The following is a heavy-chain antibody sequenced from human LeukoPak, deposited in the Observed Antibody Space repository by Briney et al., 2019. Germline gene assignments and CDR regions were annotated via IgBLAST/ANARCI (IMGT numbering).Heavy chain of an antibody. CDR3: ARHPGLAAAVDF. Sequence: GESLKISCKGFGYSFISYWITWVRQMPGKGLEWMGRIDPSDSYTNYSPSFQGHVTISTDKSISTAYLQWSSLKASDTAIYYCARHPGLAAAVDFWGQGTLVTVSS. V-gene: IGHV5-10-1*01. CDR2: IDPSDSYT. CDR1: GYSFISYW. D-gene: IGHD6-13*01. J-gene: IGHJ4*02.